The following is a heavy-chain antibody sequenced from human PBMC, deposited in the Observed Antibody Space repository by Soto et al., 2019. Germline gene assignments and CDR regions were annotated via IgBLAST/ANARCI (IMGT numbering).Heavy chain of an antibody. CDR3: AKRPRALLTFDY. J-gene: IGHJ4*02. CDR1: GFIFSNYV. D-gene: IGHD1-26*01. Sequence: EVQLVDSGGGLVQPGGSLRLSCAASGFIFSNYVMSWVRQAPGKGLEWVSYISDSGGTSYYADSVKGRFTISRDNSKNTLYLKMNSLRAEDTAIYYCAKRPRALLTFDYWGQGTLVTVSS. CDR2: ISDSGGTS. V-gene: IGHV3-23*04.